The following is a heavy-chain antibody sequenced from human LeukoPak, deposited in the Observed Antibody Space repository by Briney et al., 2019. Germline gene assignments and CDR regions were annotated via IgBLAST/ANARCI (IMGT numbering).Heavy chain of an antibody. V-gene: IGHV4-4*09. CDR2: IYTSGST. D-gene: IGHD3-3*01. Sequence: SETLSLTCTVSGGSISSYYWSWIRQPPGKGLEWIGYIYTSGSTNYNPSLKSRVTISVDTSKNQFSLKLSSVTAADTAVYYCARTSTYYDFWSGYYTGYYYYYYYMDVWGKGTTVTVSS. CDR3: ARTSTYYDFWSGYYTGYYYYYYYMDV. J-gene: IGHJ6*03. CDR1: GGSISSYY.